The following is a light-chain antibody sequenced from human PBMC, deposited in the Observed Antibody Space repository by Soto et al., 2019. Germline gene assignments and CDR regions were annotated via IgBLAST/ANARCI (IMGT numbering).Light chain of an antibody. Sequence: DIEMTQSPLSLSVTPGEPASISCRSSQSLLHSNGYNYSDWYLQKPGQSPQLLISSNSNRASGVPDRFSGSGSGTDFTLKISKVEAEDVGVYYCMQALQTPRTFGQGTKLEIK. CDR1: QSLLHSNGYNY. V-gene: IGKV2-28*01. J-gene: IGKJ2*01. CDR2: SNS. CDR3: MQALQTPRT.